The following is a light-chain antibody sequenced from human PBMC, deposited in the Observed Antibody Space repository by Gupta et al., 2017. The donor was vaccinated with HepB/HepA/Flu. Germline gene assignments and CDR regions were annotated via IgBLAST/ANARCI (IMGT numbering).Light chain of an antibody. CDR3: QQYNNWPLT. CDR1: LSVGSN. J-gene: IGKJ4*01. V-gene: IGKV3-15*01. Sequence: MVMKSSAAVLSVSAGERATLSCRASLSVGSNLGWYQQKPGQAPRLLIYGASNRAAGIPARFSGSGSGTEFTLSISSLQSEDFAVYYCQQYNNWPLTFGGGTKVEIK. CDR2: GAS.